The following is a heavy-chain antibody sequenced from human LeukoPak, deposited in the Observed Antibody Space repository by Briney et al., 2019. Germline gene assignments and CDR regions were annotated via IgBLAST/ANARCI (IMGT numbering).Heavy chain of an antibody. J-gene: IGHJ4*02. CDR1: GYTFTRHY. V-gene: IGHV1-46*01. D-gene: IGHD2-21*02. Sequence: ASVKVSCKASGYTFTRHYMNWVRQAPGQGLEWMGKINPSSGGTGYAQKFQGRVTMIRDTSTSTVYMELSSLRSEDTAVYYCARSPWTSYCGGDCYRIDYWGQGTLVTVSS. CDR2: INPSSGGT. CDR3: ARSPWTSYCGGDCYRIDY.